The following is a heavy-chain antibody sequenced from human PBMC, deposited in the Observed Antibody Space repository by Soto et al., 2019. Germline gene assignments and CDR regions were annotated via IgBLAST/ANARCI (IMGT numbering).Heavy chain of an antibody. V-gene: IGHV1-69*02. J-gene: IGHJ6*03. CDR2: IIPILGIA. CDR1: GGTFSSYT. D-gene: IGHD3-10*01. CDR3: ASYYYGSGSYYTDYYYYMDV. Sequence: QVQLVQSGAEVKKPGSSVKVSCKASGGTFSSYTISCVRQAPGQGLEWMGRIIPILGIANYAQKFQGRVTITADKSTSTAYMELSSLRSEDTAVYYCASYYYGSGSYYTDYYYYMDVWGKGTTVTVSS.